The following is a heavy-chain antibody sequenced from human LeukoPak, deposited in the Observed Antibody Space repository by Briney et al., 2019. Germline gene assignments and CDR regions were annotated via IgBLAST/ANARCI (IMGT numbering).Heavy chain of an antibody. D-gene: IGHD3-3*01. CDR3: ANNRFYSPFDY. Sequence: PSETLSLTCTVSGGSISSGDYYWSWIRQPPGKGLEWVSAISGSGGSTYYADSVKGRFTISRDNSKNTLYLQMNSLRAEDTAVYYCANNRFYSPFDYWGQGTLVTVSS. CDR1: GGSISSGDYY. CDR2: ISGSGGST. J-gene: IGHJ4*02. V-gene: IGHV3-23*01.